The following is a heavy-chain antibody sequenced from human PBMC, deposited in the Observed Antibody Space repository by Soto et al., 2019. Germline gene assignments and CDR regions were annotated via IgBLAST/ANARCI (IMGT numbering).Heavy chain of an antibody. Sequence: VASVKVSCKASGGTFSSYAISWVRQAPGQGLEWMGGIIPIFGTANYAQKFQGRVTITADESTSTAYMELSSLRSEDTAVYYCAHLKYYYDSSGSNDYYYYYCGMDVWG. CDR3: AHLKYYYDSSGSNDYYYYYCGMDV. V-gene: IGHV1-69*13. D-gene: IGHD3-22*01. CDR1: GGTFSSYA. J-gene: IGHJ6*02. CDR2: IIPIFGTA.